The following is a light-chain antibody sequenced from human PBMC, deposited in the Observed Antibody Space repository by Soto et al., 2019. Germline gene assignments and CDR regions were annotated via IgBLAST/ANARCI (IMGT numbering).Light chain of an antibody. CDR1: QSVTSN. V-gene: IGKV3-15*01. CDR2: GAS. J-gene: IGKJ1*01. Sequence: EIVLTQSPATLSVSPGERATLSCRASQSVTSNLAWYQQKPGQAPRFLMYGASIRATGIPDRFSGSGSGTEFTLPISSLQSEDFAVYYCQQYNDWPRTFGQGTKVEVK. CDR3: QQYNDWPRT.